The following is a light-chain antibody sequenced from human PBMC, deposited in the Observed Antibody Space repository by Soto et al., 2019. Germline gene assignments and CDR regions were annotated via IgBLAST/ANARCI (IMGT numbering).Light chain of an antibody. Sequence: EVVMTQYPATPSVSPGERAPLSCRASQSVNSMLAWYQQKPGQAPRLLIYGASTRATGIPARFSGSGSGTEFTLTISSLQSEDFAVYYCQKYNEWPLTFGGGTKVDIK. CDR2: GAS. CDR3: QKYNEWPLT. V-gene: IGKV3-15*01. J-gene: IGKJ4*01. CDR1: QSVNSM.